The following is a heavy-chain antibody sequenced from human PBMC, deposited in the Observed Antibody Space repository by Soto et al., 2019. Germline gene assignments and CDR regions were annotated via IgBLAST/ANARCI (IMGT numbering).Heavy chain of an antibody. CDR1: GGSISSGDYN. J-gene: IGHJ6*02. D-gene: IGHD6-6*01. CDR3: GIIAARQAYYGMDV. Sequence: QVQLQGSGPGLVKPSQTLSLTCTVSGGSISSGDYNWSWIRQPPGKGLEWIGNIYYSGSTDYNPSLKSRVTISVDTSKNQFALKPTSVTAAATAGYYCGIIAARQAYYGMDVWGPGTTVTVSS. V-gene: IGHV4-30-4*01. CDR2: IYYSGST.